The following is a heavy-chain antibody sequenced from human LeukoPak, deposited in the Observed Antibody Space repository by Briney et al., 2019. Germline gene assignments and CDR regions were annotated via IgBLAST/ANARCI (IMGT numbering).Heavy chain of an antibody. CDR1: GYTFTSYG. CDR3: ARIARCYDSSGYYYDAFDI. CDR2: ISAYNGNT. Sequence: ASVKVSCKASGYTFTSYGISWVRQASGQGLEWMGWISAYNGNTNYAQKLQGRVTMTTDTSTSTAYMELRSLRSDDTAVYYCARIARCYDSSGYYYDAFDIWGQGTMVTVSS. J-gene: IGHJ3*02. D-gene: IGHD3-22*01. V-gene: IGHV1-18*01.